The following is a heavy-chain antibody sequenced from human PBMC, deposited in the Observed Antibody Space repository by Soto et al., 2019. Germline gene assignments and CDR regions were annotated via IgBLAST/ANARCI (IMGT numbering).Heavy chain of an antibody. V-gene: IGHV3-23*01. D-gene: IGHD3-9*01. CDR2: ISGSAAST. CDR3: AKDVHYDILTGIEYFHH. CDR1: GFTFSGYA. J-gene: IGHJ1*01. Sequence: EVQLLGSGGGLVQPGGSLRLSCAASGFTFSGYAMSWVRQAPGKGLEWVSGISGSAASTNYADSVKGRFTISRDNSKSTLYLQMTSLRAEDTAVYYCAKDVHYDILTGIEYFHHWAQGTLVTVSS.